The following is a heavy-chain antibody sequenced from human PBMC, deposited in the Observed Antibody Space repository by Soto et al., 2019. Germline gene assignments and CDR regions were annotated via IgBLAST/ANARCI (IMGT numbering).Heavy chain of an antibody. CDR3: ARDQRRYCHGYGLGY. CDR1: GLTFSSYS. V-gene: IGHV3-21*01. Sequence: EVQLVESGGGLVKHGRSLRLSCAASGLTFSSYSMHWVRQVRWKGLAWVCPISSSSSYLYYADSVKGRFTISKNNAKKSLYLHMNRLRAEDTAVYYCARDQRRYCHGYGLGYWGQGTRVTGSS. CDR2: ISSSSSYL. J-gene: IGHJ4*02. D-gene: IGHD5-18*01.